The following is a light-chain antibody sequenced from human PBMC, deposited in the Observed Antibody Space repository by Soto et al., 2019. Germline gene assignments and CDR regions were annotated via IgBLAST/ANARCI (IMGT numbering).Light chain of an antibody. CDR1: SSDVGGYNY. Sequence: QSVLTQPASVSGSPGQSIAVSCTGTSSDVGGYNYVSWYQQHPGKAPKHIIYDVNNRPSGVSDRFSGSKSGNTASLTISGLQAEDEADYYCSSYTSISTVVFGGGTKLTVL. CDR2: DVN. CDR3: SSYTSISTVV. J-gene: IGLJ3*02. V-gene: IGLV2-14*01.